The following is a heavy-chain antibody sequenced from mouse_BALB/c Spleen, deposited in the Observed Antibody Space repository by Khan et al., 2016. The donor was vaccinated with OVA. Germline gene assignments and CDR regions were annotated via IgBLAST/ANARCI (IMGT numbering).Heavy chain of an antibody. CDR1: GYTFTNYV. CDR3: ARGNWQSYYFDY. Sequence: EVQLVESGPELVKPGASVKMSCKASGYTFTNYVLHWVKQKPGQGLEWIGYINPYNGGTKYNEKFKVKATLASDKSSITAYMEISGLTSEDSAVYYCARGNWQSYYFDYWGQGTTLTLSS. J-gene: IGHJ2*01. D-gene: IGHD4-1*01. CDR2: INPYNGGT. V-gene: IGHV1S136*01.